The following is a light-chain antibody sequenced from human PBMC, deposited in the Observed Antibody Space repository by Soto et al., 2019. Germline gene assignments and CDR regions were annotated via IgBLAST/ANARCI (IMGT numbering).Light chain of an antibody. CDR1: SSDVGGYNY. CDR2: DVN. J-gene: IGLJ2*01. Sequence: QSALTQPASVSGSPGQSITISCTGTSSDVGGYNYVSWYQHHPGKVPKLLLYDVNLRPPGISNRFSGSKSGNTASLTISGIQADDECYYYCGSYTNSITLVFGGGTKLTVL. CDR3: GSYTNSITLV. V-gene: IGLV2-14*03.